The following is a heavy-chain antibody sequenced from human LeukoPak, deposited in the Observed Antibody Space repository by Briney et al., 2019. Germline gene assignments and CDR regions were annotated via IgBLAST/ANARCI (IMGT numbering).Heavy chain of an antibody. Sequence: GGSLRLSCAASGFTFSSFSMIWVRQAPGKVLEWVSSTSSSSAYTFYAESGKGRFTISRDNAKNSLFLQMDSLRVEDTAVYYCARAHIQDYTIVGLVDHWGQGTLVTVSS. J-gene: IGHJ5*02. D-gene: IGHD1-26*01. CDR2: TSSSSAYT. CDR1: GFTFSSFS. V-gene: IGHV3-21*01. CDR3: ARAHIQDYTIVGLVDH.